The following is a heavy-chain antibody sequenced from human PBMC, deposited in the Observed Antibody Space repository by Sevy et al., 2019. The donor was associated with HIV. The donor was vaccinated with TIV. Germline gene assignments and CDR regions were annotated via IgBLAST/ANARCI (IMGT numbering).Heavy chain of an antibody. V-gene: IGHV3-7*01. D-gene: IGHD6-13*01. CDR2: IKQDGSEM. CDR3: TTGHQELGM. CDR1: GFPFSSHW. J-gene: IGHJ4*02. Sequence: GGSLRLSCAASGFPFSSHWMTWVRQAPGKGLDWVASIKQDGSEMYYVDSVKGRVTISKDNAKNSVYLQMNSLRVEDTAMYYCTTGHQELGMRGQGTLVTVSS.